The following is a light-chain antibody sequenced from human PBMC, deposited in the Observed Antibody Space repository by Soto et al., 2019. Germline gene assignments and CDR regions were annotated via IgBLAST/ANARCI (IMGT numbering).Light chain of an antibody. CDR2: GNS. J-gene: IGLJ3*02. CDR1: SSNIGAGYD. Sequence: QSVLTQPPSVSGAPGQRVTISCTGSSSNIGAGYDVHWYQQLPGTAPKLLIYGNSNRPSGVPDRFSGSKSGTSASLAITGLQAEDEADYFCSSYTTTNTLWVFGGGTKLTVL. CDR3: SSYTTTNTLWV. V-gene: IGLV1-40*01.